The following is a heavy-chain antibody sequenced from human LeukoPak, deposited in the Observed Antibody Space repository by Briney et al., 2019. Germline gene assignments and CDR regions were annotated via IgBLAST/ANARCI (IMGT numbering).Heavy chain of an antibody. J-gene: IGHJ4*02. CDR3: ARAEVITMIVVVSTYFDY. CDR1: GYSISSGYY. CDR2: IYHSGST. Sequence: SETLSLTCTVSGYSISSGYYWGWIRQPPGKGLEWIGSIYHSGSTYYNPSLKSRVTISVDTSKNQFSLKLSSVTAADTAVYYCARAEVITMIVVVSTYFDYWGQGTLVTVSS. D-gene: IGHD3-22*01. V-gene: IGHV4-38-2*02.